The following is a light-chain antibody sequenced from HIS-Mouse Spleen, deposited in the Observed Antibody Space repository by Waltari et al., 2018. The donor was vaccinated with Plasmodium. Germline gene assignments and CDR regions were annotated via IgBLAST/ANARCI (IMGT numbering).Light chain of an antibody. V-gene: IGLV2-23*01. CDR3: CSYAGSSTVV. Sequence: SALTQPASVSGSPGQSITIPCTGTSSDAGSYNLVPWYQQHPGKAPKPMIYEGSKRPSGVSNRFSGSKSGNTASLTISGLQAEDEADYYCCSYAGSSTVVFGGGTKLTVL. CDR1: SSDAGSYNL. CDR2: EGS. J-gene: IGLJ2*01.